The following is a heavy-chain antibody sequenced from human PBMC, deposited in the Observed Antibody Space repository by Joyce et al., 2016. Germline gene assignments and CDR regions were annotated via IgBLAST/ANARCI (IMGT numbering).Heavy chain of an antibody. J-gene: IGHJ6*02. V-gene: IGHV3-7*01. CDR3: ARRILPVAAGWGYGMDV. Sequence: EVQLVESGGGLVQPGGSLRLSWAASGFTFTSHWMSWVRQATGKGVEWGANIKEDGSDRHYVDSVKGRFTIARDSTKNALYLQMNSLRVEDSAVYYCARRILPVAAGWGYGMDVWGQGTTVTVSS. CDR2: IKEDGSDR. CDR1: GFTFTSHW. D-gene: IGHD6-19*01.